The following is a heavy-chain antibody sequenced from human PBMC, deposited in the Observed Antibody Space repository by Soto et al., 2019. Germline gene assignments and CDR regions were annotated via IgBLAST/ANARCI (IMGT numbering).Heavy chain of an antibody. CDR1: GESISSSSYY. J-gene: IGHJ4*02. CDR2: IYYSGRT. D-gene: IGHD2-21*02. V-gene: IGHV4-39*01. Sequence: SETLSLTCIVSGESISSSSYYWGWIRQPPGKGLEWIGSIYYSGRTYYNPSFKSRVTVSIDTSKNQFSLKLSSVTATDTAVYYCARQRTTVVTQAYFDHWGQGALVTVSS. CDR3: ARQRTTVVTQAYFDH.